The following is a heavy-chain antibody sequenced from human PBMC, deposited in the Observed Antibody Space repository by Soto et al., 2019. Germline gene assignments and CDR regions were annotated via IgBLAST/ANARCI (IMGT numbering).Heavy chain of an antibody. D-gene: IGHD6-13*01. CDR3: AKDGGGGAAAGTEYFQH. J-gene: IGHJ1*01. V-gene: IGHV3-30*18. Sequence: GGSLRLSCAASGFTFSSYGMHWVRQAPGKGLEWVAVISYDGSNKYYADSVKGRFTISRDNSKNTLYLQMNSLRAEDTAVYYCAKDGGGGAAAGTEYFQHWGQGTLVTVSS. CDR1: GFTFSSYG. CDR2: ISYDGSNK.